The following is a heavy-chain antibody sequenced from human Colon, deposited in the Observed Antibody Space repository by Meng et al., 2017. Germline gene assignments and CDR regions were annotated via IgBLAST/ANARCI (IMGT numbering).Heavy chain of an antibody. D-gene: IGHD3/OR15-3a*01. Sequence: ASVKVSCKVSGYTLSDLSIHWVRQAPEKGLEWMGSFDPEDGETVYARMFQGRVTVTEDTSTDPAYMELSSLRSEDTAVYYCATNRGTGGFCAWGQGTLVTVSS. CDR1: GYTLSDLS. CDR3: ATNRGTGGFCA. V-gene: IGHV1-24*01. CDR2: FDPEDGET. J-gene: IGHJ5*02.